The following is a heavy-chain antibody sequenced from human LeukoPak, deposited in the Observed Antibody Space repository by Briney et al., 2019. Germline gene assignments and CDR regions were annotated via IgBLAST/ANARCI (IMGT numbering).Heavy chain of an antibody. CDR1: GYSISSGGYY. CDR3: ARDRGYSSSHFDY. D-gene: IGHD6-13*01. V-gene: IGHV4-30-2*01. CDR2: IYHSGST. J-gene: IGHJ4*02. Sequence: PSETLSLTCTVSGYSISSGGYYWSWIRQPPGKGLEWIGYIYHSGSTYYNPSLKSRVTISVDRSKNQFSLKLSSVTAADTAVYYCARDRGYSSSHFDYWGQGTLVTVSS.